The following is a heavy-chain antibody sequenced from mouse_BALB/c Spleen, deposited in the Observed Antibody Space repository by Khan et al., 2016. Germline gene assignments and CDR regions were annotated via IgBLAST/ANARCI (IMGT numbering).Heavy chain of an antibody. CDR2: IRTKAIGYKK. D-gene: IGHD1-1*02. V-gene: IGHV7-3*02. Sequence: EVELVESGGGLVQPGDSLRLSCATSGFTFTDYYMHWVRQPPGKALEWMGFIRTKAIGYKKEYSPSVKGRFTISRDNSQSILYLQMNTLRAEDSATYYCARDMGGMLFDYWGQGTTLTVSS. CDR1: GFTFTDYY. J-gene: IGHJ2*01. CDR3: ARDMGGMLFDY.